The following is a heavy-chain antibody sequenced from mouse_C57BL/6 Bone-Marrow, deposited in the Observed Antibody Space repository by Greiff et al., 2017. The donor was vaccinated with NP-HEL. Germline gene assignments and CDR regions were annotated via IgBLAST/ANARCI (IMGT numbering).Heavy chain of an antibody. CDR2: IDPENGDT. Sequence: EVHLVESGAELVRPGASVKLSCTASGFNIKDDYMHWVKQRPEQGLEWIGWIDPENGDTEYASKFQGKATITADTSSNTAYLQLSSLTSEDTAVYYCTTSLITTVVAFDYWGQGTTLTVSS. CDR3: TTSLITTVVAFDY. V-gene: IGHV14-4*01. CDR1: GFNIKDDY. J-gene: IGHJ2*01. D-gene: IGHD1-1*01.